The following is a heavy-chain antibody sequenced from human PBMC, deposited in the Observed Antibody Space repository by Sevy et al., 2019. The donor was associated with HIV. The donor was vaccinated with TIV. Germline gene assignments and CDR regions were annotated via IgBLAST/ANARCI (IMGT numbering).Heavy chain of an antibody. V-gene: IGHV3-11*04. J-gene: IGHJ4*02. CDR2: ISNSGSRI. Sequence: GGSLRLSCAASGFTFSDFYMSWIRQAPGKGLEWVSDISNSGSRIQYADSVKGRFTISRDNAKNSLYLQMNSPRVEDTAVYYCARGGWRLVVDYWGQGSLVTVSS. CDR1: GFTFSDFY. CDR3: ARGGWRLVVDY. D-gene: IGHD6-19*01.